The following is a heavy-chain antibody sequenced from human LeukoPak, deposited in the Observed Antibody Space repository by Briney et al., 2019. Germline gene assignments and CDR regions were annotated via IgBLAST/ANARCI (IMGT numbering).Heavy chain of an antibody. CDR1: GYTFASYA. CDR3: ARGQQGDCYYYGMDV. D-gene: IGHD1-1*01. J-gene: IGHJ6*02. V-gene: IGHV1-3*01. Sequence: ASVKVSCKASGYTFASYAMHWVRQAPGQRLEWMGWINAGNGNIKYSQKFQGRVTITRDTSASTAYMELSSLTSEDTAVYYCARGQQGDCYYYGMDVWGQGTTVTVSS. CDR2: INAGNGNI.